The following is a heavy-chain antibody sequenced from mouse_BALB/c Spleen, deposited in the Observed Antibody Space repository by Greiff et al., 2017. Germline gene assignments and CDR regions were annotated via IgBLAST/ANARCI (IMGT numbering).Heavy chain of an antibody. Sequence: EVMLVESGGGLVQPGGSMKLSCVASGFTFSNYWMNWVRQSPEKGLEWVAEIRLKSNNYATHYAESVKGRFTISRDDSKSSVYLQMNNLRAEDTGIYYCTSIYYDYDGYFDVWGAGTTVTVSS. CDR1: GFTFSNYW. D-gene: IGHD2-4*01. CDR3: TSIYYDYDGYFDV. CDR2: IRLKSNNYAT. V-gene: IGHV6-6*02. J-gene: IGHJ1*01.